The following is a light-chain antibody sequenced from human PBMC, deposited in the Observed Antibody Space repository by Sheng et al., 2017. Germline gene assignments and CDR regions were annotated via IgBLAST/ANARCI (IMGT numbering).Light chain of an antibody. J-gene: IGKJ1*01. CDR2: QAS. V-gene: IGKV1-5*03. Sequence: TQSPATLSASVGDRVTITCRASESISDWLAWFQQKPGQAPKPLIYQASFLESGVPSRFSGSRSGTEFTLTIANLQPDDFATYYCQQYNTHVWTFGQGTRVDI. CDR3: QQYNTHVWT. CDR1: ESISDW.